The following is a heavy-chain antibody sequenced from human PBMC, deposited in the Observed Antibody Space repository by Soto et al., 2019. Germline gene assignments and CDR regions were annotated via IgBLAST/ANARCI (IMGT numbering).Heavy chain of an antibody. V-gene: IGHV3-30-3*01. CDR2: IIFDGTKK. CDR1: VFSFIDSA. D-gene: IGHD5-12*01. J-gene: IGHJ4*02. CDR3: ARSNGYNLLDY. Sequence: PGWSLRLSCVCSVFSFIDSAFHWVRQAPGKGLDWVAHIIFDGTKKYYADSVKGRFTISRDNSKNTLYLQMNSLRAEDSAVYYCARSNGYNLLDYWGQGTPVTVSS.